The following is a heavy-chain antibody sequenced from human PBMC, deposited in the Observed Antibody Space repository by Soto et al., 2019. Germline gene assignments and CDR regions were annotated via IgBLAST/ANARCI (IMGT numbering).Heavy chain of an antibody. V-gene: IGHV1-2*02. CDR1: GYASTGYY. D-gene: IGHD5-18*01. Sequence: ASVKVSCKSSGYASTGYYIHWVRQAPGQGLEWMGWINPNSGDTNYAQKFQGRVTMTRDTSFSTAYMELSSLRSDDTAVYYCATRYSYVHFWGQGTLVTVSS. J-gene: IGHJ4*02. CDR3: ATRYSYVHF. CDR2: INPNSGDT.